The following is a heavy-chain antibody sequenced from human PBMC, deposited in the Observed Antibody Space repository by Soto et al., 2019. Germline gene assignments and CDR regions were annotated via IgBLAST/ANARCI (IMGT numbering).Heavy chain of an antibody. Sequence: EVQLLESGGGLEQPGGSQRLSCAASGFIFSSYSMSWVRQAPGKGLEWVSLISGSGSNTYYADSVRGRFTVSRDNSRSTLCLQMNSLRAEDTAIYYCARGRSQTSFSFEYWGQGTLVTVSS. J-gene: IGHJ4*02. V-gene: IGHV3-23*01. CDR1: GFIFSSYS. CDR2: ISGSGSNT. CDR3: ARGRSQTSFSFEY.